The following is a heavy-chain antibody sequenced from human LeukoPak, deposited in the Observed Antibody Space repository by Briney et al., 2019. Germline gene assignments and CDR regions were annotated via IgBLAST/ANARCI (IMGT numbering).Heavy chain of an antibody. Sequence: ASVKVSCKASGYTFTGYYMHWVRQAPGQGLEWMGWINPNSGGTNYAQKFQGRVTMTRDTSISTAYMEVSRLRSDDTAVYYCARAPSSLAATIYYYYYYMDVWGKGTTVTISS. V-gene: IGHV1-2*02. J-gene: IGHJ6*03. CDR1: GYTFTGYY. D-gene: IGHD2-15*01. CDR2: INPNSGGT. CDR3: ARAPSSLAATIYYYYYYMDV.